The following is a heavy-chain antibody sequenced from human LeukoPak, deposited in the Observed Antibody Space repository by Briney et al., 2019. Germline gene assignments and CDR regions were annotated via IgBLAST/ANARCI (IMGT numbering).Heavy chain of an antibody. J-gene: IGHJ4*02. CDR3: ARHYYSSGSFDY. V-gene: IGHV4-61*02. D-gene: IGHD3-10*01. CDR2: IYTSGGT. Sequence: PSQTLSLTCTVSGGSISNGSYDWSWIRQPAGKGLEWIGRIYTSGGTNYNPSLKSRVTISVDTSKNQFSLKLSSVTAADTAVYYCARHYYSSGSFDYWGQGTLVTVSS. CDR1: GGSISNGSYD.